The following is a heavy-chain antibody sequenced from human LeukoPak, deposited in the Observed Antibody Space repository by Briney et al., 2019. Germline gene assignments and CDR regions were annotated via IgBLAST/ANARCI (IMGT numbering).Heavy chain of an antibody. Sequence: ASVKVSCKSSGYTFTGYYMHWVRQAPGQGLEWMGWISPNSGGTNYAQKFQGRVTMTRDTSISTAYMELSRLRSDDTAVYYCARDLSLTNPDAFDIWGQGTMVTVSS. D-gene: IGHD4-11*01. J-gene: IGHJ3*02. CDR2: ISPNSGGT. V-gene: IGHV1-2*02. CDR1: GYTFTGYY. CDR3: ARDLSLTNPDAFDI.